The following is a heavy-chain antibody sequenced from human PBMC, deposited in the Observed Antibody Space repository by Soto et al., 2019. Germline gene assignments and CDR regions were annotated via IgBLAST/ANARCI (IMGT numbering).Heavy chain of an antibody. V-gene: IGHV1-69*13. CDR1: GGTFSSYA. CDR2: IIPIFGTA. D-gene: IGHD1-26*01. J-gene: IGHJ4*02. Sequence: SVKVSCKASGGTFSSYAISWVRQAPGQGLEWMGGIIPIFGTANYAQKFQGRVTITADESTSTAYMELSSLRSEDTAVYYCARDRSGSRQLFAYWGQGTLVTVSS. CDR3: ARDRSGSRQLFAY.